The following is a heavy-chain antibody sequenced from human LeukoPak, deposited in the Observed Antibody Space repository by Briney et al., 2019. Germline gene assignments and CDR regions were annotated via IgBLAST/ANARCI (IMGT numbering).Heavy chain of an antibody. CDR3: ATSWGSGSYSPGY. CDR1: GYSISSAYY. CDR2: FYDSGNT. Sequence: PSETLSLTCTVSGYSISSAYYWGWIRQPPGKGLEWIGSFYDSGNTYYNPSLKSRVTISLDTSKKQFSLKLSSVTAADMAVYYCATSWGSGSYSPGYWGQGTLVTVSS. D-gene: IGHD3-10*01. V-gene: IGHV4-38-2*02. J-gene: IGHJ4*02.